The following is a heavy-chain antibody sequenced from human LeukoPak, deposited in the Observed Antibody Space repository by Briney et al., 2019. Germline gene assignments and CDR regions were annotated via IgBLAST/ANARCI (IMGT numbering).Heavy chain of an antibody. CDR3: ARPNTYDFWSGYPVPHYYYYYMDV. CDR2: IYYSGST. CDR1: GGSISSYY. Sequence: PSETLSLTCTVSGGSISSYYWSWIRQPPGKGLEWIGSIYYSGSTYYNPSLKSRVTISVDTSKNQFSLKLSSVTAADTAVYYCARPNTYDFWSGYPVPHYYYYYMDVWGKGTTVTVSS. V-gene: IGHV4-59*05. D-gene: IGHD3-3*01. J-gene: IGHJ6*03.